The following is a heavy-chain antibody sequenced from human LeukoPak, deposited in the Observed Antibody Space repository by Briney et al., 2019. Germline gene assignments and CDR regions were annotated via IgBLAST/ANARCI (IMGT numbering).Heavy chain of an antibody. V-gene: IGHV3-7*01. CDR2: IKQDGSEK. CDR1: GFTFSSYW. Sequence: GGSLRLSCAASGFTFSSYWMSWVRQAPGKGLEWVANIKQDGSEKYYVDSVKGRFTISRDNAKNSLYLQMNSLRAEDTAVYYCARDHHFLTGYYYAYFDYWGQGTLVTVSS. D-gene: IGHD3-9*01. CDR3: ARDHHFLTGYYYAYFDY. J-gene: IGHJ4*02.